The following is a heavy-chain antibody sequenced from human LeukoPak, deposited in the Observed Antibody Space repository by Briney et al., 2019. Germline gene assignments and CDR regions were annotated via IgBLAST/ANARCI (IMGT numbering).Heavy chain of an antibody. Sequence: GESLKISCKGSGYSFTSYWIGWVRQMPGKGLEWMGITYPGDSDTRYSPSFQGQVTISADKSISTAYLQWSSLKASDTAMYYCARQPTGYYGSGSYYNTINWFDPWGQGTLVTVSS. V-gene: IGHV5-51*01. D-gene: IGHD3-10*01. J-gene: IGHJ5*02. CDR3: ARQPTGYYGSGSYYNTINWFDP. CDR1: GYSFTSYW. CDR2: TYPGDSDT.